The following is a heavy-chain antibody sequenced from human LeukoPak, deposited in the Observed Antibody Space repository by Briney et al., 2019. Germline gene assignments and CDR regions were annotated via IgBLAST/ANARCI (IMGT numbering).Heavy chain of an antibody. CDR1: GFTLSDHY. J-gene: IGHJ4*02. D-gene: IGHD5-18*01. CDR2: VGNKANSDTT. CDR3: TTQYDSYCYNY. V-gene: IGHV3-72*01. Sequence: GGSLRLSCAASGFTLSDHYMGWVRQAPGKGLEWLGRVGNKANSDTTRHAASVKGRFTISRDDSENLVYLQMNSLKTEDRAVHYCTTQYDSYCYNYWGQGTLVTVSS.